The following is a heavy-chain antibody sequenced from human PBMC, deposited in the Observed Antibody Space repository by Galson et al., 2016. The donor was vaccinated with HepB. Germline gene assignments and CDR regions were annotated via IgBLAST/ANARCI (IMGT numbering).Heavy chain of an antibody. CDR3: ARSNDYGDYYFDY. CDR2: ISSSSSYI. V-gene: IGHV3-21*01. Sequence: LEWVSSISSSSSYIYYADSVKGRFTISRDNAKNSLYLQMNSLRAEDTAVYYCARSNDYGDYYFDYWGQGTLVTVSS. J-gene: IGHJ4*02. D-gene: IGHD4-17*01.